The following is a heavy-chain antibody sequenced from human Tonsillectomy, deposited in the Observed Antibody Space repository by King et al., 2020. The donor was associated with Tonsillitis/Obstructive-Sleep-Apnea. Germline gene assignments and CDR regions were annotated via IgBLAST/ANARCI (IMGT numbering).Heavy chain of an antibody. CDR3: AGERGLGASRGALYHYYMDV. CDR1: GFNFDEFG. J-gene: IGHJ6*03. Sequence: VQLVESGGGVVRPGGSLRLSCAASGFNFDEFGLSWVRQPPGKGLEWVSGINWNSGSTAYADSVEGRFTISRDNAKNSLYLQMNSLRAEDTALYYWAGERGLGASRGALYHYYMDVWGKGTTVTVSS. D-gene: IGHD1-26*01. V-gene: IGHV3-20*04. CDR2: INWNSGST.